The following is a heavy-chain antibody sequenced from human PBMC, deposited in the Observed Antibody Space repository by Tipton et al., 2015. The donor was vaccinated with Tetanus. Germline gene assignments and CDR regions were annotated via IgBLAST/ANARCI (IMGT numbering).Heavy chain of an antibody. V-gene: IGHV4-30-2*01. CDR1: GGSISSGGYS. CDR3: ARTPDYYYGMDV. Sequence: LRLSCAVSGGSISSGGYSWTWIRQPPGKGLQWIGYMYYSGTTNYNPSLKSRVTISTDKSKNQVSLRLNSVTAADTAVYFCARTPDYYYGMDVWGQGTTVTVSS. J-gene: IGHJ6*02. CDR2: MYYSGTT.